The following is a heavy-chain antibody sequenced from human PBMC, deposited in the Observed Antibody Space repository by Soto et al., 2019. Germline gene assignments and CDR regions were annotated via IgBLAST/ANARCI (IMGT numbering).Heavy chain of an antibody. V-gene: IGHV4-30-2*01. CDR2: IYHSGST. CDR3: ARGSSGGSGPPSDDVDI. J-gene: IGHJ3*02. Sequence: SDTLSLTCAVSGGSISSGGYSWSWIRQPPGKGLEWIGYIYHSGSTYYNPSLKSRVTISVDRSKNQFSLKLSSVTAADTAVYYWARGSSGGSGPPSDDVDIWGKGTMV. D-gene: IGHD2-15*01. CDR1: GGSISSGGYS.